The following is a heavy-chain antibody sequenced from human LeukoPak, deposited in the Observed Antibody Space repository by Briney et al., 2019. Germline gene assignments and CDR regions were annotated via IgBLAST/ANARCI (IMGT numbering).Heavy chain of an antibody. D-gene: IGHD4-17*01. CDR1: GGTFSSYA. Sequence: SVKVSCKASGGTFSSYAISWVRQAPGQGLEWIGRIIPIFGTANYAQKFQGRVTITTDESTSTAYMELSSLRSEDTAVYYCARDGDVTVTSHPYYYYYMDVWGKGTTVTVSS. V-gene: IGHV1-69*05. CDR3: ARDGDVTVTSHPYYYYYMDV. CDR2: IIPIFGTA. J-gene: IGHJ6*03.